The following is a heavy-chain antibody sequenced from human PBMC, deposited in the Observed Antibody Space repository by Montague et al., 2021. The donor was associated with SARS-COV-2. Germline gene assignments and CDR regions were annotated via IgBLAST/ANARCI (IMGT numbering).Heavy chain of an antibody. Sequence: SLRLSCAASGFTFDDYAMHCVRQSPGKGLEWVSGISWNSGSTGYADSVKGRFTISRDNAKNSLYLQMNSLRAEDTALYYCAKEVGESPSFDYWGQGTLVTVSS. CDR2: ISWNSGST. D-gene: IGHD2-15*01. CDR3: AKEVGESPSFDY. V-gene: IGHV3-9*01. CDR1: GFTFDDYA. J-gene: IGHJ4*02.